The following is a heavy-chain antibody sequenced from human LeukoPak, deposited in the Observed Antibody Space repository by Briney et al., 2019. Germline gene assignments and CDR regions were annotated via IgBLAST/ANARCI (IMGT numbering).Heavy chain of an antibody. CDR1: GFTFSSYG. CDR3: AKDGSGTGKNRNYYYYMDV. Sequence: PGGSLRLFCAASGFTFSSYGMHWVRQAPGKGLEWVAFIRYDGSNKYYADSVKGRFTISRDNSKNTLYLQMNSLRAEDTAVYYCAKDGSGTGKNRNYYYYMDVWGKGTTVTVSS. J-gene: IGHJ6*03. V-gene: IGHV3-30*02. D-gene: IGHD3-10*01. CDR2: IRYDGSNK.